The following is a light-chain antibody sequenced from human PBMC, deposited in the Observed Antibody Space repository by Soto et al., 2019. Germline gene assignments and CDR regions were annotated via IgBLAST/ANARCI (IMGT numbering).Light chain of an antibody. CDR2: AAS. J-gene: IGKJ1*01. Sequence: EIVMTQSPATLSVSPGERATLSCRASQSVSSDLAWYQQKPGQTPSLLIYAASTRATGIPARFSGSGSGTEFTLTISSLQPDDFVVYYSQRYRNWPRTFGQGTNVEI. CDR3: QRYRNWPRT. V-gene: IGKV3-15*01. CDR1: QSVSSD.